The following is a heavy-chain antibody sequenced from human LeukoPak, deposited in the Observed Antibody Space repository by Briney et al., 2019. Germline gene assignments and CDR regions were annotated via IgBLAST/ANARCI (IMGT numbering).Heavy chain of an antibody. V-gene: IGHV4-39*07. D-gene: IGHD3-3*01. J-gene: IGHJ4*02. CDR3: ARATAVSYYDFWSGYQPIYDY. Sequence: SETLSLTCTVSGGSISSSSYYWGWIRQPPGKGLEWIGSIYYSGSTYYNPSLKSRVTISVDTSKNQFSLKLSSVTAADTAVYYCARATAVSYYDFWSGYQPIYDYWGQGTLVTVSS. CDR2: IYYSGST. CDR1: GGSISSSSYY.